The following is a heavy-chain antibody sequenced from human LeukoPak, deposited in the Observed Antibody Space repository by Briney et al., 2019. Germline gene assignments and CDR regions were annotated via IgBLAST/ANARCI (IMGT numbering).Heavy chain of an antibody. D-gene: IGHD7-27*01. CDR1: GGSISSYY. Sequence: SETLSLTCTVSGGSISSYYWTWIRQPPGKGLEWIGYIYYSGSTNYNPSLKSRVTISVDTSKNQFSLNLTSVTAADTAVYYCARESNWGSGGYYFDSWGQGTLVTVSS. CDR3: ARESNWGSGGYYFDS. CDR2: IYYSGST. V-gene: IGHV4-59*01. J-gene: IGHJ4*02.